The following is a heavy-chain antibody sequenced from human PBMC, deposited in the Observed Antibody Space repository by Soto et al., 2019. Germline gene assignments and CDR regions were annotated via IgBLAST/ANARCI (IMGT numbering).Heavy chain of an antibody. CDR3: GCTSFLRPGDLFLGLAA. J-gene: IGHJ6*02. V-gene: IGHV4-34*01. D-gene: IGHD3-10*01. Sequence: SETLSLTCAVHGGSFSGYYWDWIRQPPGKGMEWIGEVNHGGTSNYNPSLKSRAIISVDTSKNQFSLKLTSVTAEDPALYFCGCTSFLRPGDLFLGLAAWGQGTMVT. CDR1: GGSFSGYY. CDR2: VNHGGTS.